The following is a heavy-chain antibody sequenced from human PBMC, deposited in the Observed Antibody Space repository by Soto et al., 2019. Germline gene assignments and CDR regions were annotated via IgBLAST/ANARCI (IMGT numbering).Heavy chain of an antibody. V-gene: IGHV4-34*01. CDR3: ARGRIQLWLGVFDC. D-gene: IGHD5-18*01. CDR1: CGSFSGYY. CDR2: INHSGST. Sequence: PSETLSLTCAVYCGSFSGYYWSWIRQPPGKGLEWIGEINHSGSTNYNPSLKSRVTISVDTSKNQFSLKLSSVTAADTAVYYCARGRIQLWLGVFDCWGQGTLVTVSS. J-gene: IGHJ4*02.